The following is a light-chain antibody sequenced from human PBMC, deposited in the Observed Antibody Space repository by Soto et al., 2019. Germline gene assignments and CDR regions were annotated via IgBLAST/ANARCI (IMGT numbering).Light chain of an antibody. CDR1: ESISRW. J-gene: IGKJ2*01. Sequence: DLQMTQSPSTLSASVGDRVTITCRASESISRWLALYQQNPGKAPKLLIYDASDLDSGVPSRFSGSGSGTEFTLTISSLQPDDFATYYCQQYNSYSRPFGQGTKLEI. V-gene: IGKV1-5*01. CDR2: DAS. CDR3: QQYNSYSRP.